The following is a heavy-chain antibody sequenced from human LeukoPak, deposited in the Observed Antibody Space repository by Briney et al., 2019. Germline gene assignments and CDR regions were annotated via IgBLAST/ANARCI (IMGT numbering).Heavy chain of an antibody. CDR2: ISTDGSRT. V-gene: IGHV3-74*01. CDR1: GFTFVSYW. Sequence: PGGSLRLSCAASGFTFVSYWMHWVRQVPGKGLVWVSHISTDGSRTSYADSVKGRFTISRDNAKNTLYLQMNSPRAEDTAVYYCAREIMLGAFDIWGQGTMVTVSS. J-gene: IGHJ3*02. CDR3: AREIMLGAFDI. D-gene: IGHD2-8*01.